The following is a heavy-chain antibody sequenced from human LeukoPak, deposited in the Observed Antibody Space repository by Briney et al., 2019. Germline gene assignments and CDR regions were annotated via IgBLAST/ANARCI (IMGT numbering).Heavy chain of an antibody. CDR2: INPSGGST. D-gene: IGHD3-3*01. J-gene: IGHJ6*03. CDR3: ARDGAPSYVFSDYYYYMDV. Sequence: ASVKVSCKASGYTFTIYYMHWVRQAPGQGLEWMGIINPSGGSTSYAQKFQGRVTMTRDMSTTTAYMELSRLRSDDTAVYYCARDGAPSYVFSDYYYYMDVWGKGTTVTISS. CDR1: GYTFTIYY. V-gene: IGHV1-46*01.